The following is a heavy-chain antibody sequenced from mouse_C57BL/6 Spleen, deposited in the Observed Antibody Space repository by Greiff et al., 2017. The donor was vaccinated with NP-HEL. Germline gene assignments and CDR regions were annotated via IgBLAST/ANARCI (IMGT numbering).Heavy chain of an antibody. J-gene: IGHJ3*01. CDR2: ISDGGSYT. CDR1: GFTFSSYA. D-gene: IGHD4-1*01. V-gene: IGHV5-4*01. CDR3: ARDRGTGTSFAY. Sequence: EVQLVESGGGLVKPGGSLKLSCAASGFTFSSYAMSWVRQTPEKRLEWVATISDGGSYTYYPDNVKGRFTISRDNAKNNLYLQMSHLKSEDTAMYYCARDRGTGTSFAYWGQGTLVTVSA.